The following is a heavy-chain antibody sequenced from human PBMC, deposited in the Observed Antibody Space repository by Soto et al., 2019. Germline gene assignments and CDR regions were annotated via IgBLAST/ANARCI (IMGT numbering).Heavy chain of an antibody. J-gene: IGHJ4*02. CDR3: ASYYYYGSGAPIDY. CDR2: IYHSGST. D-gene: IGHD3-10*01. V-gene: IGHV4-4*03. Sequence: PETLSLTCAVSSGSISSSNWWSWVRQPPGKGLEWIGEIYHSGSTNYNPSLKSRVTISVDKSKNQFSLKLSSVTAADTAVYYCASYYYYGSGAPIDYWGQGTLVTVSS. CDR1: SGSISSSNW.